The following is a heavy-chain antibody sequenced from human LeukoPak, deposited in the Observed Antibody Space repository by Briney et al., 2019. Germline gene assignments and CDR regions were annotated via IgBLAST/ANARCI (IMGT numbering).Heavy chain of an antibody. CDR1: GGSINSYY. CDR2: ISYSGST. Sequence: SETPSLTCTVSGGSINSYYWSWIRQPPGKGLEWIGYISYSGSTNFNPSLRSRVTISVDTSKNYFSLKLSSVTAADTAVYYCARHGGRGYSGYDMEYFQHWGQGTLVTVSS. CDR3: ARHGGRGYSGYDMEYFQH. V-gene: IGHV4-59*08. J-gene: IGHJ1*01. D-gene: IGHD5-12*01.